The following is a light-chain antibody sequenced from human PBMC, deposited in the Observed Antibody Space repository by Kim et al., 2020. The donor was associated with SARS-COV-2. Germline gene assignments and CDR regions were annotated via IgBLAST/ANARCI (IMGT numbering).Light chain of an antibody. V-gene: IGKV2-28*01. J-gene: IGKJ5*01. CDR1: QSLLHSNGYNY. Sequence: PASISCRSSQSLLHSNGYNYLDWYLQKPGQSPHLLIYLGSNRASGVPDRFSGSGSGTDFTLKISRVEAEDVGVYYCMQALQTPIAFGQGTRLEIK. CDR3: MQALQTPIA. CDR2: LGS.